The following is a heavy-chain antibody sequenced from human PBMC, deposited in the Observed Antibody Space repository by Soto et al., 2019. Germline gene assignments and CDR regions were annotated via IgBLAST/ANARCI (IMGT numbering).Heavy chain of an antibody. CDR1: GYTFTSYG. Sequence: QVQLVQSGAEVKKPGASVKVSCKASGYTFTSYGISWVRQAPGQGLEWMGWISTYPGNTNLPQKRQCRVTMTTDTSPSTAYMELRSLRSDDTAVYYCARDSSGWSNYCDYWGQGTLVTVSS. J-gene: IGHJ4*02. CDR2: ISTYPGNT. D-gene: IGHD6-19*01. V-gene: IGHV1-18*01. CDR3: ARDSSGWSNYCDY.